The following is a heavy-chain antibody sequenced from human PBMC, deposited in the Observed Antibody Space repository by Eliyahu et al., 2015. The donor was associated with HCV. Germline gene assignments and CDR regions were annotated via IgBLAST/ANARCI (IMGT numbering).Heavy chain of an antibody. J-gene: IGHJ6*02. CDR1: GFSLNXXGXG. Sequence: QITLKESGPTLVKPTQTLTLTCXFSGFSLNXXGXGVGWIRQPPXKALEWLALICWDDDKRYSPSLKSRLSITKDTSRNQVVLTMTNMDPVDTGTYYCAHSGSYQLDGLDVWGQGTTVTVSS. D-gene: IGHD5-24*01. CDR3: AHSGSYQLDGLDV. V-gene: IGHV2-5*02. CDR2: ICWDDDK.